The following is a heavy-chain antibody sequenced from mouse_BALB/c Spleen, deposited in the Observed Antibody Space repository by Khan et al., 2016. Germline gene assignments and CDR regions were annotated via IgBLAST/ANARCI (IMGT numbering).Heavy chain of an antibody. CDR2: ISYSGRT. Sequence: EVQLQESGPGLVKPSQSLSLTCTVTGYSITSDYAWNWIRQFPGTKLEYMGYISYSGRTNYNPSLKSRISITRDTSKNQFFLQLNSVTTDDTATYYCVRVIRRGGVDCWGQGTPLTVSS. D-gene: IGHD2-12*01. V-gene: IGHV3-2*02. CDR1: GYSITSDYA. J-gene: IGHJ2*01. CDR3: VRVIRRGGVDC.